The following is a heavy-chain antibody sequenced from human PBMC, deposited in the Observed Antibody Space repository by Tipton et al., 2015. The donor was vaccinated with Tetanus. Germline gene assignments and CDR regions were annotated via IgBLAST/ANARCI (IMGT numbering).Heavy chain of an antibody. Sequence: QSGAEVKKPGASVKVSCKASGYTFTSYGISWVRQAPGQGLEWMGWISAYNGNTNYAQKLQGRVTMTTDTSTSTAYMELRSLSADDTAVYYCTRDVGRNYYDSSGYYMDVWGKGSTVTVSS. J-gene: IGHJ6*03. CDR1: GYTFTSYG. V-gene: IGHV1-18*01. D-gene: IGHD3-22*01. CDR3: TRDVGRNYYDSSGYYMDV. CDR2: ISAYNGNT.